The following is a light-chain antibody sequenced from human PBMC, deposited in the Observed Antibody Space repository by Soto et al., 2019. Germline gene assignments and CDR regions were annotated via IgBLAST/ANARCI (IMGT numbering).Light chain of an antibody. V-gene: IGLV2-14*01. CDR3: SSYTTRNTYV. Sequence: QSALTQPAPVSGYPGQSITISCTGRSSDVGGYNYVSWYQQHPGKAPKFMIYEVSRRPSGVSNRFSGSKSGNTASLTVSGLQAEDEADYYCSSYTTRNTYVFGTGTKVTVL. J-gene: IGLJ1*01. CDR1: SSDVGGYNY. CDR2: EVS.